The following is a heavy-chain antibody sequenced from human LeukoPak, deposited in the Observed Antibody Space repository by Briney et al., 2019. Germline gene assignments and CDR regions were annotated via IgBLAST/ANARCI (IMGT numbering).Heavy chain of an antibody. CDR2: IRYDGSNK. Sequence: PGGSLRLSCAASGFTFSSYGMHWVRQAPGKGLEWVAFIRYDGSNKYYADSVKGRFTISRDNSKNTLYLQMNNLRAEDTAVYYCAKDTPQLLLVSFFDYWGQGTLVTVSS. J-gene: IGHJ4*02. CDR3: AKDTPQLLLVSFFDY. CDR1: GFTFSSYG. D-gene: IGHD2-15*01. V-gene: IGHV3-30*02.